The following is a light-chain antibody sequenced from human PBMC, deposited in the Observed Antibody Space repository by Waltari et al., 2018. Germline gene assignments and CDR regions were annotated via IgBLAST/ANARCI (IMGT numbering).Light chain of an antibody. CDR3: CSYGGYNTPWV. V-gene: IGLV2-23*01. CDR1: SSDVGHYNL. CDR2: ETT. Sequence: QSALTQPAPVSGSPGQSITISCTGTSSDVGHYNLLSWYQQHPGQAPNLIIYETTKRPSGVSNRFSGSKSGNTASLAVSGLQTEDEAEYYCCSYGGYNTPWVFGGGTKLTVL. J-gene: IGLJ3*02.